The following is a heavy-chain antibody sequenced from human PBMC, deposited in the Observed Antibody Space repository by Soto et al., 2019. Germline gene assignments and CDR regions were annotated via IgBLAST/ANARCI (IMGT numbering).Heavy chain of an antibody. J-gene: IGHJ4*02. Sequence: PGGSLRLSCAASGFTFSSYAMHWVRQAPGKGLEWVAVISYDGSNKYYADSVKGRFTISRDNSKNTLYLQMNSLRAEDTAVYYCARGYYYDSSGQTAPDYWGQGTLVTVSS. CDR1: GFTFSSYA. CDR3: ARGYYYDSSGQTAPDY. V-gene: IGHV3-30-3*01. D-gene: IGHD3-22*01. CDR2: ISYDGSNK.